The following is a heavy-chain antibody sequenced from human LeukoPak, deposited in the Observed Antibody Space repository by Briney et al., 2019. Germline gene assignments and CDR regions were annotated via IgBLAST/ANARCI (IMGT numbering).Heavy chain of an antibody. Sequence: SETLSLTCAVSGYSISSGYYWGWIRPPPGKGLEWIGSIYHSGSTYYNPSLKSRVTISVDTSKNQFSLKLSSVTAADTAVYYCASSMVQGATIDYWGQGTLVTVSS. CDR3: ASSMVQGATIDY. D-gene: IGHD3-10*01. J-gene: IGHJ4*02. V-gene: IGHV4-38-2*01. CDR2: IYHSGST. CDR1: GYSISSGYY.